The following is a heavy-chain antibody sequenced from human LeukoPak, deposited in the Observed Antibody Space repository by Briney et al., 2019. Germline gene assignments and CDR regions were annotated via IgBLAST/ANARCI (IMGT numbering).Heavy chain of an antibody. Sequence: SQTLSLTCTVSGGSISSGSYYWSWIRQPAGKGLEWIGRIYTSGSTNYNPSLKSRVTISVDTSKNQFSLKLSSVTAADTAVYYCARATLYYYDSSGYFPPLFDYWGQGTLVTVSS. V-gene: IGHV4-61*02. D-gene: IGHD3-22*01. J-gene: IGHJ4*02. CDR2: IYTSGST. CDR1: GGSISSGSYY. CDR3: ARATLYYYDSSGYFPPLFDY.